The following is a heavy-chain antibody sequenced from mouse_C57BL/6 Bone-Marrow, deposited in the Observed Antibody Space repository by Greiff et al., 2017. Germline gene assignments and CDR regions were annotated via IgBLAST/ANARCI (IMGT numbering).Heavy chain of an antibody. J-gene: IGHJ1*03. CDR1: GFTFSSYG. CDR3: ARIYSWYFDV. CDR2: ISSVGSYT. V-gene: IGHV5-6*01. Sequence: EVQGVESGGDLVKPGGSLKLSCAASGFTFSSYGMSWVRQTPDKRLEWVATISSVGSYTYYPDSGTGRFTISRDNAKNTLYLQMSSLKSEDTSMYYCARIYSWYFDVWGTGTTVTVSS. D-gene: IGHD1-1*01.